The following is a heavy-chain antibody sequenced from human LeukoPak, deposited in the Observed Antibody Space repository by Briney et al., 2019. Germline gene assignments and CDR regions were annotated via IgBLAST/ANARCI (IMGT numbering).Heavy chain of an antibody. CDR1: GFTVSSNY. Sequence: PGGSLRLSCAASGFTVSSNYMSWVRQAPGKGLEWVSVIYSGGSTYYADSVKGRFTISRDNSKNTLYLQMNSLRAEDTAVYYCARVSVAGRGRYFDYWGQGTPVTVSS. V-gene: IGHV3-66*01. D-gene: IGHD6-19*01. CDR3: ARVSVAGRGRYFDY. CDR2: IYSGGST. J-gene: IGHJ4*02.